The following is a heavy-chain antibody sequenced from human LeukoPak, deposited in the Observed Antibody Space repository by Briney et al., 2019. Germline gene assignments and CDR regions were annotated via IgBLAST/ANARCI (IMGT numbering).Heavy chain of an antibody. Sequence: ASVKVSCKASGGTFSSYAISWVRQAPGQGLEWMGGIIPILGTANYAQKFQGRVTITADESTSTAYMELSSLRSEDTAVYYCARDLRRGLIAARIFDYWGQGTLVTVSS. CDR3: ARDLRRGLIAARIFDY. J-gene: IGHJ4*02. CDR1: GGTFSSYA. CDR2: IIPILGTA. D-gene: IGHD6-6*01. V-gene: IGHV1-69*13.